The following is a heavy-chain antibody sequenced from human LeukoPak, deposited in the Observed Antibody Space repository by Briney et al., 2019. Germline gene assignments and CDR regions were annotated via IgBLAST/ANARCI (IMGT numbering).Heavy chain of an antibody. CDR2: MNPKSGNT. D-gene: IGHD3/OR15-3a*01. Sequence: ASVTVSCKASGYTFTNYDINWVRQATGQGLEWMGWMNPKSGNTGCAQKFQGRVTMTRTNSISTAYMELSSLTSEDTAIYFCARGPSLHKDWVGGRWFDPWGQGTRVTVFS. V-gene: IGHV1-8*01. CDR1: GYTFTNYD. CDR3: ARGPSLHKDWVGGRWFDP. J-gene: IGHJ5*02.